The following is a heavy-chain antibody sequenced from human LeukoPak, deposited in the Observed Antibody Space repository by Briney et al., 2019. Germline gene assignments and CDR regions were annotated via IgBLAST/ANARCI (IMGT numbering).Heavy chain of an antibody. Sequence: GASVKVSCKAPGYTFTGYYMHWVRQAPGQGLEWMGWINPNSGGTNYAQKFQGRVTMTRDTSISTAYMELSRLRSDDTAVYYCARRTLVGATHFDYWGQGTLVTVSS. CDR2: INPNSGGT. D-gene: IGHD1-26*01. CDR3: ARRTLVGATHFDY. CDR1: GYTFTGYY. V-gene: IGHV1-2*02. J-gene: IGHJ4*02.